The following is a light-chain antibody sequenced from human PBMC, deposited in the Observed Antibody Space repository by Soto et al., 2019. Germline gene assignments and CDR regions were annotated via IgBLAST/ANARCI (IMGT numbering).Light chain of an antibody. CDR3: QQLYSYPYT. J-gene: IGKJ2*01. Sequence: DIQLTQSPSFLSTSVGDTVTITCRASQGISSYLAWYQQKPGKTPNLLIYAASTLLSGVPSRFSGSGSGTEFNLTISSLQPEDFATYYCQQLYSYPYTFGQGTKLEIK. CDR1: QGISSY. V-gene: IGKV1-9*01. CDR2: AAS.